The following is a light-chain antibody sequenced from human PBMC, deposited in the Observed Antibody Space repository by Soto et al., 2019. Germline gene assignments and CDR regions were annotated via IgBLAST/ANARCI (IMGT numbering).Light chain of an antibody. CDR3: AAWDDNFSTYG. CDR1: SSTVGSNH. J-gene: IGLJ1*01. Sequence: QSALTHHPSASWTPGQRVTSSCSGYSSTVGSNHVYWYQKFPGMAPKLLISKNNQRPSGVPDRFSGSKSGTSASLAISGLRSEDEADYYCAAWDDNFSTYGFGSGTKVTVL. CDR2: KNN. V-gene: IGLV1-47*01.